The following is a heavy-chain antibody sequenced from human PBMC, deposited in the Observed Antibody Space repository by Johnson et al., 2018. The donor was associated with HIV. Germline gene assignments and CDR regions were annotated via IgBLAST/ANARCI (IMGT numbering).Heavy chain of an antibody. J-gene: IGHJ3*02. V-gene: IGHV3-30-3*01. Sequence: QVQLVESGGGVVQPGRYLRLSCAASGFTFSSYAMHWVRQAPGKGLEWVAIISYDGNNKYYADSVKGRFTISRDNSKNTLYLQMIGLRAEDTAMYFCAGQTLRAFDIWGQGTMVTVCS. CDR3: AGQTLRAFDI. D-gene: IGHD3-10*01. CDR1: GFTFSSYA. CDR2: ISYDGNNK.